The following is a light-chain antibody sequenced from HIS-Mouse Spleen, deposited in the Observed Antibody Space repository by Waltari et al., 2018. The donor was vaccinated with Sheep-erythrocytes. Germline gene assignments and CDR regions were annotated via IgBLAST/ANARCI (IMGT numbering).Light chain of an antibody. Sequence: EIVLTQSPATLSLSPGERATLSCRASPSVSSYLAWYQQEPGQAPRLLIYDASNRATGIPARCSGSGYGTDFTLTISSLEPEDFAVYYCQQLTFGGGTKVEIK. CDR2: DAS. CDR1: PSVSSY. V-gene: IGKV3-11*01. CDR3: QQLT. J-gene: IGKJ4*01.